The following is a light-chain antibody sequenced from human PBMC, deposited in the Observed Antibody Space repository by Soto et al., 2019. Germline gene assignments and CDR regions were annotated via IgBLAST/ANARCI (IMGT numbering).Light chain of an antibody. CDR3: QQYNTYSAT. CDR2: GAS. V-gene: IGKV1-5*01. CDR1: QNIVNW. J-gene: IGKJ5*01. Sequence: IPITQSPSTLSPSVGDRVTITCRASQNIVNWLAWYQQKPGKAPRVLIYGASTLERGVPSRFSGSGSGTEFTLTITNLQPDDFATYYCQQYNTYSATFGQGTRLEIK.